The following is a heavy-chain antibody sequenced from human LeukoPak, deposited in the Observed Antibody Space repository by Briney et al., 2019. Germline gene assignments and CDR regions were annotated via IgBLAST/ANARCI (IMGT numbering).Heavy chain of an antibody. V-gene: IGHV4-61*02. CDR1: GGSISSGSYY. CDR3: ARVGYYGVVRIFDY. CDR2: IYTSGST. Sequence: PSQTLSLTCTVSGGSISSGSYYWSWIRQPAGKGLEWSGRIYTSGSTNYNPSLKSRVTISVDTSKNQFSLKLSSVTATDTAVYYSARVGYYGVVRIFDYWGQGTLVTVSS. J-gene: IGHJ4*02. D-gene: IGHD3-10*01.